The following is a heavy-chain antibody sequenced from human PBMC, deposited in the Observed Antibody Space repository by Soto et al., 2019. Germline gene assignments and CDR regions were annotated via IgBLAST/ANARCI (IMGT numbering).Heavy chain of an antibody. CDR3: THRRWWSHVY. J-gene: IGHJ4*02. Sequence: QITLKESGPTLVKPTQTLTLTCTFSGFSLSTSGEGVGWIRQPPGAALEWLALIYWNDEKRYRPSLKSRLTLTKDTSKNQVLLTMTNMDPVDTATYYCTHRRWWSHVYWGQGTLVTVSS. D-gene: IGHD2-15*01. V-gene: IGHV2-5*01. CDR1: GFSLSTSGEG. CDR2: IYWNDEK.